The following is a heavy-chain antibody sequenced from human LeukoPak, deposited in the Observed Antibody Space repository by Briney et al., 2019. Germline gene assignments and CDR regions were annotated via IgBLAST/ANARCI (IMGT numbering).Heavy chain of an antibody. CDR2: ISGSGSTT. Sequence: GGSLRLSCAASGFTFSSYAMNWVRQAPGKGLEWVSAISGSGSTTYYADSVKGRFTISRDNSKDTLFLQMNSLTAEDTAIYSCARPRLEYCSGGSCFDAFDIWGQGTMVTVSS. V-gene: IGHV3-23*01. D-gene: IGHD2-15*01. CDR1: GFTFSSYA. CDR3: ARPRLEYCSGGSCFDAFDI. J-gene: IGHJ3*02.